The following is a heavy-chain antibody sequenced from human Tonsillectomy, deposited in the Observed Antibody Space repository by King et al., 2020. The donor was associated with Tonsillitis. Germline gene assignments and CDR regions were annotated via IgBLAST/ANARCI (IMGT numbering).Heavy chain of an antibody. V-gene: IGHV3-7*01. D-gene: IGHD6-13*01. J-gene: IGHJ4*02. CDR1: GFTFSRHW. CDR3: AREQQLVAYFDY. Sequence: VQLVESGGGLVQPGGSLRLSCAASGFTFSRHWMSWVRQDPGKGLEWVANIKQDGSEKYYVDSVKGRFTISRDSAKRSLYLQMNSLRAEDTAVYYCAREQQLVAYFDYWGQGTLVTVSS. CDR2: IKQDGSEK.